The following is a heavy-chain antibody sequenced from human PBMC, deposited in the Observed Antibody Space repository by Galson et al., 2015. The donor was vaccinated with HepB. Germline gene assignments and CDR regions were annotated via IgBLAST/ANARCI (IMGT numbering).Heavy chain of an antibody. CDR1: GFTFSSYG. Sequence: SLRLSCAASGFTFSSYGMHWVRQAPGKGLEWVAVIWYDGSNKYYADSVKGRFTISRDNSKNTLYLQMNSLRAEDTAVYYCARDECFYDFWSGPQYYYYGMDVWGQGTTVTVSS. CDR3: ARDECFYDFWSGPQYYYYGMDV. V-gene: IGHV3-33*01. J-gene: IGHJ6*02. D-gene: IGHD3-3*01. CDR2: IWYDGSNK.